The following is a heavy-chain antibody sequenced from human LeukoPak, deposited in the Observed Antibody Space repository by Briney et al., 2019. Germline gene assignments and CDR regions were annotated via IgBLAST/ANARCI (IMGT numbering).Heavy chain of an antibody. D-gene: IGHD6-6*01. CDR3: AKVPLAARPDYYYYYMDV. J-gene: IGHJ6*03. Sequence: GGSLRLSCAASGFTFSSYAMSWVRQAPGKGLEWVSAISGSGGSTYYADSVKSRFTISRDNSKNTLYLQMNSLRAEDTAVYYCAKVPLAARPDYYYYYMDVWGKGTTVTVSS. CDR2: ISGSGGST. CDR1: GFTFSSYA. V-gene: IGHV3-23*01.